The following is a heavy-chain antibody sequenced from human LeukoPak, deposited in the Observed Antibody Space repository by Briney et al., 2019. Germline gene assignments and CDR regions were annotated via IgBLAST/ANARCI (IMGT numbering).Heavy chain of an antibody. V-gene: IGHV3-30*18. J-gene: IGHJ4*02. CDR2: ISYDGSNK. D-gene: IGHD5-12*01. CDR1: GFTFSSCG. CDR3: AKALRGSAFDY. Sequence: GGSLRLSCAASGFTFSSCGMHWVRQAPGKGLEWVAVISYDGSNKYYAGSVKGRFTISRDNSKNTLYLQMNSLRAEDTAVYYCAKALRGSAFDYWGQGTLVTVSS.